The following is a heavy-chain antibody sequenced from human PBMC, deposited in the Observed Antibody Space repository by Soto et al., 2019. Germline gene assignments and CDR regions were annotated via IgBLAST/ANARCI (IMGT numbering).Heavy chain of an antibody. CDR2: IYYSGST. V-gene: IGHV4-39*01. Sequence: GWIRQPPGKGLEWIGSIYYSGSTYYNPSLKSRVTISVDTSKNQFSLKLSSVTAADTAVYYCARRRGYCSSTSCFGGYYGMDVWGQGTTVTVSS. CDR3: ARRRGYCSSTSCFGGYYGMDV. J-gene: IGHJ6*02. D-gene: IGHD2-2*01.